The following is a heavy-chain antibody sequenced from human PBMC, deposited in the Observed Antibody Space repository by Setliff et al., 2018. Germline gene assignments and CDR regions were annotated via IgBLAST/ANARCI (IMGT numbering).Heavy chain of an antibody. V-gene: IGHV3-48*01. CDR1: GFAFSTYR. Sequence: LRLSCAASGFAFSTYRMNWVRQAPGKGLEWVSYITSSSTIDYADSVKGRFTISRDDAKNSLYLQMNSLRAEDTAVYYCARVIYFYYMDVWGKGTTVTV. J-gene: IGHJ6*03. CDR3: ARVIYFYYMDV. CDR2: ITSSSTI.